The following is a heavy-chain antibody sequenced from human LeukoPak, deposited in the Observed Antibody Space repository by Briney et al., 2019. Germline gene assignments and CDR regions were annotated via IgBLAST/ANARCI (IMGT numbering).Heavy chain of an antibody. CDR3: AREPNNCGGDCYGAAFDI. J-gene: IGHJ3*02. CDR2: IYTSGST. CDR1: GGSISSYY. V-gene: IGHV4-4*07. Sequence: SETLSLTCTVSGGSISSYYWSWIRQPAGKGLEWFGRIYTSGSTNYNPSLKSRVTMSVDTSKNQFSLKLSPVTAADTAVYYCAREPNNCGGDCYGAAFDIWGQGTMVTVSS. D-gene: IGHD2-21*02.